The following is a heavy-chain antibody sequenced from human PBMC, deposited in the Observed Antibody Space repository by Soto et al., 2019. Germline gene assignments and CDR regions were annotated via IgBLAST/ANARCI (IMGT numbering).Heavy chain of an antibody. CDR3: ARDLSLYKCSSTSCYVEFDY. V-gene: IGHV1-18*01. D-gene: IGHD2-2*01. CDR2: ISAYNGNT. Sequence: QVQLVQSGAEVKKPGASVKVSCKASGYTFTSYGISWVRQAPGQGLEWMGWISAYNGNTNYAQKLQGRVTMTTDTSTSTAYMELRGLRSDDTAVYYCARDLSLYKCSSTSCYVEFDYWGQGTLVTVSS. J-gene: IGHJ4*02. CDR1: GYTFTSYG.